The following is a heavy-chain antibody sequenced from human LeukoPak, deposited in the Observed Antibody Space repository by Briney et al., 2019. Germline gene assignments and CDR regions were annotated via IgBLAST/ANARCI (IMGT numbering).Heavy chain of an antibody. V-gene: IGHV3-48*02. D-gene: IGHD5-12*01. CDR2: ISSSSDTI. CDR3: ARPHVQGGWRGFDLVY. Sequence: GGSLRLSCAASGFTFSTYFVNWVRQAPGKGLEWISYISSSSDTIYYADSVKGRFTISRDNAKNSVYLQMNSLRDEDTAVYYCARPHVQGGWRGFDLVYWARGTLLSVSS. CDR1: GFTFSTYF. J-gene: IGHJ4*02.